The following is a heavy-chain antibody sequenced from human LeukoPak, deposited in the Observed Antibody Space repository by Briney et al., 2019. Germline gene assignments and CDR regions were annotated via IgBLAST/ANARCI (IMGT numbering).Heavy chain of an antibody. V-gene: IGHV1-69*01. Sequence: SVKVSCKASGGTFSSYATSWVRQAPGQGLEWMGGIIPIFGTANYAQKFQGRVTITADESTSTAYMELSSLRSEDTAVYYCARVAARSYYYYYYMDVWGKGTTVTVSS. D-gene: IGHD6-6*01. J-gene: IGHJ6*03. CDR2: IIPIFGTA. CDR1: GGTFSSYA. CDR3: ARVAARSYYYYYYMDV.